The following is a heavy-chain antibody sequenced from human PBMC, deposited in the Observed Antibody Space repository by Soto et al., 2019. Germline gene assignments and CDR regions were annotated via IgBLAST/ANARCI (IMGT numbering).Heavy chain of an antibody. V-gene: IGHV4-34*01. CDR3: ARDFKGDGYTFEY. CDR2: INYSGTT. D-gene: IGHD5-12*01. CDR1: GGSFGAYS. Sequence: SETLSLTCTVYGGSFGAYSWTWIRQTPGKGLEWIGEINYSGTTYYNPSLEGRATISVDTSKNQFSLKLTSVTAADTAVYYCARDFKGDGYTFEYWGQGNLVTVS. J-gene: IGHJ4*02.